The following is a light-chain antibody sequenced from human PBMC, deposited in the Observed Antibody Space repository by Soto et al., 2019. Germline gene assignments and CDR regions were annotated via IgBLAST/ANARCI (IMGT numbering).Light chain of an antibody. Sequence: EIVLTQSPGTLSLSPGERATLSCRASQSVSSSYLAWYQQKPGQAPRLLIYGASSSATGIPDRFSGSGSGTDFTLTISRLEAEDFAVYYCQQYEAFGQGTKVEIK. J-gene: IGKJ1*01. CDR3: QQYEA. V-gene: IGKV3-20*01. CDR2: GAS. CDR1: QSVSSSY.